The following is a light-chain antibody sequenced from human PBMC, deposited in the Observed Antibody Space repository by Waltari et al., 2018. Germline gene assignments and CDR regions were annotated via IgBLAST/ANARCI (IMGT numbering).Light chain of an antibody. J-gene: IGKJ1*01. Sequence: EIVLTQSPGTLSLSPGETATLSCRASQNVRSNFLAWYQQKPGQAPRLLIYGASSRATGIPDRLSGSGSGTDFSLTISRLEPEDFGVYYCQQYGGSPWTFGQGTKVEIK. CDR1: QNVRSNF. V-gene: IGKV3-20*01. CDR3: QQYGGSPWT. CDR2: GAS.